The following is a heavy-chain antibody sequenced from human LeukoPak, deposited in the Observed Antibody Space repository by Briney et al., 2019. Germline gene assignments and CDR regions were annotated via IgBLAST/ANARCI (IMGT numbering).Heavy chain of an antibody. D-gene: IGHD3-22*01. J-gene: IGHJ4*02. CDR2: INPNSGGT. Sequence: ASVNVSCKASGYTFTGYYMHWVRQAPGQGLEWMGWINPNSGGTNYAQTLQGRVTMTRDTSISIVYMELSRLRTDDTAVYYCARALRYDDSSGYYAYWGQGTLVTVSS. CDR3: ARALRYDDSSGYYAY. V-gene: IGHV1-2*02. CDR1: GYTFTGYY.